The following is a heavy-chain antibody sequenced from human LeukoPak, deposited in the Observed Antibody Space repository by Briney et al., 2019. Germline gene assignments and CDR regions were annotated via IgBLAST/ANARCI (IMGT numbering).Heavy chain of an antibody. J-gene: IGHJ6*02. CDR2: SYTSGST. CDR3: ARGLGYSGYVRLLYGMDV. D-gene: IGHD5-12*01. Sequence: SETLSLTCTVSGGSISSYYWSWIRQPPGKGLEWIGYSYTSGSTNYNPSLRSRVTISVDTSKNQFSLKLSSVTAADTAVYYCARGLGYSGYVRLLYGMDVWGQGTTVTVSS. CDR1: GGSISSYY. V-gene: IGHV4-4*09.